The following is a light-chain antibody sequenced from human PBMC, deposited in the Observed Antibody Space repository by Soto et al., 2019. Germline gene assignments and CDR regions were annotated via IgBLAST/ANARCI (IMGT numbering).Light chain of an antibody. CDR1: QSVSNN. Sequence: EIVLTQSPGTLSLSPGERATLSCSASQSVSNNVAWYQQKPGQAPRLLILGASTRATGIPARFSGSGSGTEFTLSISSLQSEDFAVYYCKQYKEWPPFTFGQGTRLEIK. J-gene: IGKJ5*01. V-gene: IGKV3-15*01. CDR2: GAS. CDR3: KQYKEWPPFT.